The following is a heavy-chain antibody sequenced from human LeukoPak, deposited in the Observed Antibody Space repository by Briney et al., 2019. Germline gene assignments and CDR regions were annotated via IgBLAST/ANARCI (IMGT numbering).Heavy chain of an antibody. CDR1: GGTFSSYA. CDR3: ARLFARGGEISGSYFYY. CDR2: IIPIFGTA. Sequence: ASVKVSCKASGGTFSSYAINWVRQAPGQGLEWMGGIIPIFGTANYAQKFQGRVTITTDESTSTAYMELSSLRSEDTAVYYCARLFARGGEISGSYFYYWGQGTLVTVSS. J-gene: IGHJ4*02. D-gene: IGHD1-26*01. V-gene: IGHV1-69*05.